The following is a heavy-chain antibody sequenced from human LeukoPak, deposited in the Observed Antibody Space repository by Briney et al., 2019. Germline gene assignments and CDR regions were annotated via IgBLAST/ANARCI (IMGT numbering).Heavy chain of an antibody. V-gene: IGHV3-21*01. D-gene: IGHD1-1*01. CDR2: IRSTSDFI. Sequence: GGSLRLSCAASGFTFSSYSMNWVRQAPGKGLGWVSSIRSTSDFIFYADSVRGRFTVSKDNAKNTLYLQMNSLRAEDTAVYYCARPLEGTGGNWYFDLWGRGTLVTVSS. CDR3: ARPLEGTGGNWYFDL. CDR1: GFTFSSYS. J-gene: IGHJ2*01.